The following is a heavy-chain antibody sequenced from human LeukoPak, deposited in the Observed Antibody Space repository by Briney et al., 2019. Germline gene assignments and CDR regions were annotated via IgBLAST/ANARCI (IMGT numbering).Heavy chain of an antibody. CDR3: ARFHQGAKFAFDI. Sequence: GASVKVSCKASGGTFSSYAISSVRQAPGQGLEWMGGIIPIFGTANYAQKFQGRVTITRNTSISTAYMELSSLRSEDTAVYYCARFHQGAKFAFDIWGQGTMVTVSS. J-gene: IGHJ3*02. D-gene: IGHD2-2*01. V-gene: IGHV1-69*05. CDR2: IIPIFGTA. CDR1: GGTFSSYA.